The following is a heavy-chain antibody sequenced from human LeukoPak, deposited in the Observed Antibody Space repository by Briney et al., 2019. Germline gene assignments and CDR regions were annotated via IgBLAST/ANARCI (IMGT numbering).Heavy chain of an antibody. Sequence: GASVKVSCRASGYTFTSYAISWVRQAPGQGLEWMGGIIPIFGTANYAQKFQGRVTITADESTSTAYMELSSLRSEDTAVYYCARVSRDGYNPIDYWGQGTLVTVSS. J-gene: IGHJ4*02. V-gene: IGHV1-69*13. CDR2: IIPIFGTA. CDR3: ARVSRDGYNPIDY. D-gene: IGHD5-24*01. CDR1: GYTFTSYA.